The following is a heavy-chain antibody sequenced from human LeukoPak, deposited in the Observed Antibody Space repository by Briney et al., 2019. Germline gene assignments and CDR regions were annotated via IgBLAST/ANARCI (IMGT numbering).Heavy chain of an antibody. CDR2: IYHSGRA. V-gene: IGHV4-38-2*02. CDR3: ARDPRSLTPDCTSTSCYGNYFDP. CDR1: GYSMSSGYQ. J-gene: IGHJ5*02. D-gene: IGHD2-2*01. Sequence: PSETLSLTCGVSGYSMSSGYQWAWIRQSPGKGLEWVGSIYHSGRAHYNPSLKSRVTISVETSKNQFSLNMYSVTAADTAVYYCARDPRSLTPDCTSTSCYGNYFDPWGQGTLVTVSS.